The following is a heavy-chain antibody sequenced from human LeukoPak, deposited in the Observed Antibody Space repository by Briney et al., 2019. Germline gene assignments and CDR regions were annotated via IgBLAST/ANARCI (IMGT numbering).Heavy chain of an antibody. CDR2: ISANNGHT. Sequence: ASVKVSCKASGYTFSSYGFSWVRQAPGQGLEWMGWISANNGHTKYVQKLQGRVTLTTDISTTTAYMELRSLRSDDTAMYYCAREKAPWEYGMDVWGQGTTVTVSS. D-gene: IGHD1-26*01. CDR3: AREKAPWEYGMDV. CDR1: GYTFSSYG. V-gene: IGHV1-18*01. J-gene: IGHJ6*02.